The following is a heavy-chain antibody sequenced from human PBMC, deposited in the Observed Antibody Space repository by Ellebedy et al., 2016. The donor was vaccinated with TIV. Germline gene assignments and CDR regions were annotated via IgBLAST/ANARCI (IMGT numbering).Heavy chain of an antibody. CDR3: ARRLALHSNTWYAQYYFDY. V-gene: IGHV5-51*01. D-gene: IGHD6-13*01. Sequence: KVSCKGSGDTFTNYWIGWVRQLPGKGLEWMGLIYPGDSDTRYSPSFQGQVTISADKSTSTAYLQWSSLKASDPAMYYCARRLALHSNTWYAQYYFDYWGQGTLVTVSS. CDR2: IYPGDSDT. J-gene: IGHJ4*02. CDR1: GDTFTNYW.